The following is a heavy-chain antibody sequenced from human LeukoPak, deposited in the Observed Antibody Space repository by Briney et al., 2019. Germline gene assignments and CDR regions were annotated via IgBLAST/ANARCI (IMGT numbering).Heavy chain of an antibody. Sequence: PGGSLTLSCAASGFTFSDYWMHWVRQAPGKGLVWVSRISSDGSRVTYADSVKGRFTISRDNSKNTLYLQMNSLRAEDTAVYYCAKAPSAYYYVLHYFDYWGQGTLVTVSS. V-gene: IGHV3-74*01. J-gene: IGHJ4*02. D-gene: IGHD3-10*02. CDR1: GFTFSDYW. CDR3: AKAPSAYYYVLHYFDY. CDR2: ISSDGSRV.